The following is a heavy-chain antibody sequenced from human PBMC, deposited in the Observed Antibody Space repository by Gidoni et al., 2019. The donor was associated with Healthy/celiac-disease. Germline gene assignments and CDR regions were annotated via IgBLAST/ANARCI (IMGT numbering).Heavy chain of an antibody. D-gene: IGHD2-15*01. CDR3: ARGTLMEVAGRFDY. CDR2: ISYDGSNK. J-gene: IGHJ4*02. CDR1: VFTFRSYA. Sequence: QEQLVESGGGVVQPGRSLRPSCAASVFTFRSYAMHWVRQAPGKGLEWVAVISYDGSNKYYADSVKGRFTISRDNSKNTLYLQMNSLRAEDTAVYYCARGTLMEVAGRFDYWGQGTLVTVSS. V-gene: IGHV3-30*04.